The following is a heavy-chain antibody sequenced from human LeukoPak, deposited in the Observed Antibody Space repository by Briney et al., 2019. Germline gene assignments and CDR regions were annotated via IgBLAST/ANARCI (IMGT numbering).Heavy chain of an antibody. CDR1: GFTFSSYA. CDR3: AKGWAYSSGRDAFDI. D-gene: IGHD6-19*01. Sequence: PGGSLRLSCAASGFTFSSYAMSWVRQAPGKGLEWVSAIGGSGGSTYYADSVKGRFTISRDNSKNTLYLQMNSLRAEDTAVYYCAKGWAYSSGRDAFDIWGQGTMVTVSS. CDR2: IGGSGGST. J-gene: IGHJ3*02. V-gene: IGHV3-23*01.